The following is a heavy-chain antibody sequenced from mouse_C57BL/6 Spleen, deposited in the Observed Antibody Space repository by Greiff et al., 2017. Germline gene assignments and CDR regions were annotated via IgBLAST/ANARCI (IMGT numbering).Heavy chain of an antibody. CDR2: INPGSGGT. CDR3: ARGMGPWFAY. J-gene: IGHJ3*01. V-gene: IGHV1-54*01. D-gene: IGHD2-10*02. Sequence: VQLQQSGAELVRPGTSVKVSCKASGYAFTNYLIEWVKQRPGQGLEWIGVINPGSGGTNYNEKFKGKATLTADKSSSTAYMQLSSLTSEDSAVYFCARGMGPWFAYWGQGTLVTVSA. CDR1: GYAFTNYL.